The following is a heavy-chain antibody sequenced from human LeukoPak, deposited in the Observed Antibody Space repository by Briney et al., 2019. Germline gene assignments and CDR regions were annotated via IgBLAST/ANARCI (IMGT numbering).Heavy chain of an antibody. V-gene: IGHV1-2*02. CDR1: GYTFTRYY. D-gene: IGHD5-12*01. Sequence: GASVKVSCKASGYTFTRYYMHWVRQAPGQGLEWMGWINPNSGGTNYAQKFQGRVTMTRDTSISTAYMELSRLRSDDTAVYYCARVTGYSGYDPPYYFDYWGQGTLVTVSS. CDR3: ARVTGYSGYDPPYYFDY. CDR2: INPNSGGT. J-gene: IGHJ4*02.